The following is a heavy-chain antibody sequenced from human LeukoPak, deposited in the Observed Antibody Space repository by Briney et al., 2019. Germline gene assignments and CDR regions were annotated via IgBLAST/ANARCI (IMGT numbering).Heavy chain of an antibody. CDR2: IYSSGST. CDR3: ARRYSSSWYGRVKAFDI. CDR1: GGSISSYY. J-gene: IGHJ3*02. V-gene: IGHV4-4*07. D-gene: IGHD6-13*01. Sequence: SETLSLTCTVSGGSISSYYWSWIRQPAGKGLEWIGRIYSSGSTDYNPSLKSRVTMSVDTSKNQFSLKLSSVTAADTAVYYCARRYSSSWYGRVKAFDIWGQGTMVTVSS.